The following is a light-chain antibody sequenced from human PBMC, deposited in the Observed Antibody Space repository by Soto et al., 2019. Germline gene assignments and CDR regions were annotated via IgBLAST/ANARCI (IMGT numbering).Light chain of an antibody. J-gene: IGKJ1*01. CDR3: QQCYNSRQWT. CDR2: DAS. Sequence: EIVLTQSPATLSVSPGERATXSCRASQGVGTFFAWYLQKPCQSPMLLIYDASDRATCIPSIFSCGRSGPDFNLTISSIGPEDFALCYCQQCYNSRQWTFGQGTKVDTK. V-gene: IGKV3-11*01. CDR1: QGVGTF.